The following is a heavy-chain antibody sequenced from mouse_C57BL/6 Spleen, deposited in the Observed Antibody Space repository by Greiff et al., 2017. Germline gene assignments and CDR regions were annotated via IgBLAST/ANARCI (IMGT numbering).Heavy chain of an antibody. CDR1: GYTFTSYW. J-gene: IGHJ4*01. CDR3: AREWDGYYGGAMDY. CDR2: IDPSDSET. V-gene: IGHV1-52*01. Sequence: VQLQQPGAELVRPGSSVKLSCKASGYTFTSYWMHWVKQRPIQGLEWIGNIDPSDSETHYNQKFKDKATLTVDKSSSTAYMQLSSLTSEDSAVYYCAREWDGYYGGAMDYWGQGTSVTVSS. D-gene: IGHD2-3*01.